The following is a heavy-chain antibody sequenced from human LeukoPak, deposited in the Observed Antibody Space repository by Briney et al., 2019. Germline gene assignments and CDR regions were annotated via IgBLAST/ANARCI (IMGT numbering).Heavy chain of an antibody. CDR3: VRALYDGSGYYSHLDY. J-gene: IGHJ4*02. CDR1: GFTFTTYS. D-gene: IGHD3-22*01. CDR2: ISSSSSYI. V-gene: IGHV3-21*01. Sequence: PGGSLRLSCAASGFTFTTYSMNWVRQAPGKGLEWVSSISSSSSYIYYTDSVKGRFTISRDNAKNSLFLQMNSLSAEDTAVYYCVRALYDGSGYYSHLDYWGQGTLVTVSS.